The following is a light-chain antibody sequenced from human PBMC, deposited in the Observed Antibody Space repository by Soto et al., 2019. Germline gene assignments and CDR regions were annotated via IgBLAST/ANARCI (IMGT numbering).Light chain of an antibody. CDR3: QSYDRYLSAPYV. CDR1: ISNIGAGYD. Sequence: QSVLTQPPSVSGAPGQRVTISCTGSISNIGAGYDVHWYQHLPGTAPKLLIFDNNSRPSGVPDRFSGSKSGTSASLAITGLQAEDEADYYCQSYDRYLSAPYVFGTGNIVTVL. J-gene: IGLJ1*01. CDR2: DNN. V-gene: IGLV1-40*01.